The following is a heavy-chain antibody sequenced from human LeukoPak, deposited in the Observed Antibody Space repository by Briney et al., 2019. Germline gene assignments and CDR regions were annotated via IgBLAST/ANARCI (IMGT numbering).Heavy chain of an antibody. Sequence: GGSLRLSCAASGFTLSSYAMSWVRQAPGKGLEWVSAISGSGGSTYYADSVKGRFTISRDNSKNTLYLQMNSLRAEDTAVYYCAKSPGGATYFDYWGQGTLVTVSS. D-gene: IGHD1-26*01. CDR2: ISGSGGST. J-gene: IGHJ4*02. CDR3: AKSPGGATYFDY. V-gene: IGHV3-23*01. CDR1: GFTLSSYA.